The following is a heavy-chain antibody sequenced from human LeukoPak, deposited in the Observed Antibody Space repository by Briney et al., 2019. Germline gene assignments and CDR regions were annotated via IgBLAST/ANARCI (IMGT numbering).Heavy chain of an antibody. Sequence: GGSLRLSCAASGFTFSSYAMSWVRQAPGKGLEWVSAISGSGGSTYYADSVKGRFTISRDNAKNTLYLQINSLRADDTAVYYCAKSDHFGSGPFDYWGQGTLVTVSS. J-gene: IGHJ4*02. CDR2: ISGSGGST. CDR1: GFTFSSYA. CDR3: AKSDHFGSGPFDY. D-gene: IGHD3-10*01. V-gene: IGHV3-23*01.